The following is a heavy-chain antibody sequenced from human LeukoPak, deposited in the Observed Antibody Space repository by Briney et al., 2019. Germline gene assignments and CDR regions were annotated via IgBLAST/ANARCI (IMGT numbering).Heavy chain of an antibody. CDR2: TGTSSTTI. CDR3: ATDRGHNYGIDAFDI. CDR1: GLTFSDYY. D-gene: IGHD5-18*01. Sequence: GGSLRLSCAASGLTFSDYYMSWIRQAPGKGLEWVSYTGTSSTTIYYADSVKGRFTISRDNAKNSLYLQMSSLRAEDTAVYYCATDRGHNYGIDAFDIWGQGTMVTVSS. V-gene: IGHV3-11*01. J-gene: IGHJ3*02.